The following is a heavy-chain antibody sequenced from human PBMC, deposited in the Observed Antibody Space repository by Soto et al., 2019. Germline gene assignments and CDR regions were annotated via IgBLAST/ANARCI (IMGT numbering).Heavy chain of an antibody. CDR3: ARARPEDHGFVGFDY. J-gene: IGHJ4*02. V-gene: IGHV1-2*04. CDR1: GYTFTGYY. Sequence: ASVKVSCKASGYTFTGYYMHWVRQAPGQGLEWMGWINPNSGGTNYAQKFQGWVTMTRDTSISTAYMELSRLRSDDTAVYYCARARPEDHGFVGFDYWGQGTLVTVSS. CDR2: INPNSGGT. D-gene: IGHD1-26*01.